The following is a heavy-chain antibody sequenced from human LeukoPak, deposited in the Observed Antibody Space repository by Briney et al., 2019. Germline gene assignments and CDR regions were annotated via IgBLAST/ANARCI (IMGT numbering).Heavy chain of an antibody. Sequence: PGGSLILSCAASGFTFSDYYMSWIRQAPGKGLEWVSYISSSGSTIYYADSVKGRFTTSRDNAKNSLYLQMNSLRAEDTAVYYCARTYYRKGLFDYWGQGTLVTVSS. D-gene: IGHD3-10*01. CDR2: ISSSGSTI. CDR3: ARTYYRKGLFDY. V-gene: IGHV3-11*01. CDR1: GFTFSDYY. J-gene: IGHJ4*02.